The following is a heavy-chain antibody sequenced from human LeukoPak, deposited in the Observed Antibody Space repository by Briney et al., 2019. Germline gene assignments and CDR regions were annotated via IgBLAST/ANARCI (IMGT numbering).Heavy chain of an antibody. D-gene: IGHD6-19*01. Sequence: PSGGSLRLSCAASGFTFSSYGMHWVRQAPGKGLEWVADIWYEGSNKYYADSVKGRFTISRDNSKNTLYLQMNSLRAEDTAVYYCAKDGPQGWLRLYFNYWGQGTLVTVSS. CDR3: AKDGPQGWLRLYFNY. CDR1: GFTFSSYG. V-gene: IGHV3-33*06. J-gene: IGHJ4*02. CDR2: IWYEGSNK.